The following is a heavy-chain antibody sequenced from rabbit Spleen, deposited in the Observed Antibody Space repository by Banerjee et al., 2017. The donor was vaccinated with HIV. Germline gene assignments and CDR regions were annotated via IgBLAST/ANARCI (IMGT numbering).Heavy chain of an antibody. CDR2: IYAGDGST. CDR3: ARDLVAVIGWNFSL. J-gene: IGHJ4*01. Sequence: QSLEESGGDLVKPGASLTLTCTAPGFSFSSNSWICWVRQAPGKGLDLIGCIYAGDGSTDYANWVNGRFTISKTSSTVDLKMTSLTAADTATYFCARDLVAVIGWNFSLWGQGTLVTVS. D-gene: IGHD1-1*01. V-gene: IGHV1S40*01. CDR1: GFSFSSNSW.